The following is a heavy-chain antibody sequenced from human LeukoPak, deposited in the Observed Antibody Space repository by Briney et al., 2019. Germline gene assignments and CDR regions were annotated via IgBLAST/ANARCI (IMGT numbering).Heavy chain of an antibody. J-gene: IGHJ4*02. V-gene: IGHV4-34*01. CDR2: INHSGST. CDR3: ARDPYGRIGGIDY. Sequence: PSETLSLTCAVYGGSFSGYYWSWIRQPPGKGLEWIGEINHSGSTNYNPSLKSRVTISVDTSKNQFSLKLSSVTAADTAVYYCARDPYGRIGGIDYWGQGTLVTVSS. CDR1: GGSFSGYY. D-gene: IGHD4-17*01.